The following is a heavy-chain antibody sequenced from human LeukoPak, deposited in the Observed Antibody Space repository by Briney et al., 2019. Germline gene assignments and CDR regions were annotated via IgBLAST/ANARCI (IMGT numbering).Heavy chain of an antibody. CDR3: ARSPDYDFWTHYFDY. Sequence: GGSLRLSCAASGFTFNKYAIHWVRQAPGKGLEWVAVISSDGTNKYHTDSVQGRFIISRENSKNTLHLQMNSLRAEDTAVYYCARSPDYDFWTHYFDYWGQGILVTVSS. CDR2: ISSDGTNK. CDR1: GFTFNKYA. J-gene: IGHJ4*02. V-gene: IGHV3-30*04. D-gene: IGHD3-3*01.